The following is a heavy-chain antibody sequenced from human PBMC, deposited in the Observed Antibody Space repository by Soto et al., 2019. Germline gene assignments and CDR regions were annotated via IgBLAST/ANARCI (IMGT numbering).Heavy chain of an antibody. CDR1: GGSITNYY. Sequence: SETLSLTCTVSGGSITNYYWSWIRQSPGKGLEWIGYIYYTGDTTYNPSLKSRVTISVDTSKNQFSLKLSSVTAADTAVYYCARGAGSFPFEYWGQGTLVTV. CDR3: ARGAGSFPFEY. CDR2: IYYTGDT. D-gene: IGHD3-10*01. V-gene: IGHV4-59*01. J-gene: IGHJ4*02.